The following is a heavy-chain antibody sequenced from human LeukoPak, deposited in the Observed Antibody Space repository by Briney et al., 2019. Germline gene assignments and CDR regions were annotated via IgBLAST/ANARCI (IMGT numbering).Heavy chain of an antibody. V-gene: IGHV3-66*01. J-gene: IGHJ4*02. D-gene: IGHD2-15*01. Sequence: GGSLRLSCAASGFTVSSNYMSWVRQAPGKGLEWVSVIYSGGSTYYADSVKGRFTISRDNSKNTLYLQMNSLRAEDTAVYYCARSPLVVVVAATRGEYYFDYWGQGTLVTVSS. CDR3: ARSPLVVVVAATRGEYYFDY. CDR2: IYSGGST. CDR1: GFTVSSNY.